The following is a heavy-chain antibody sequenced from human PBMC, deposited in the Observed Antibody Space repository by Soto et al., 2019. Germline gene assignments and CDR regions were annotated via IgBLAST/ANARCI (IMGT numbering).Heavy chain of an antibody. V-gene: IGHV3-30-3*01. CDR2: ISYDGSNK. Sequence: PGGSLRLSCAASGFTFSSYAMHWVRQAPGKGLEWVAVISYDGSNKYYADSVKGRFTISRDNSKNTLYLQMNSLRAEDTAVYYCAREGYCSXTSCYEPQGDYYYGMDVWGQGTTVTVSS. CDR3: AREGYCSXTSCYEPQGDYYYGMDV. J-gene: IGHJ6*02. CDR1: GFTFSSYA. D-gene: IGHD2-2*01.